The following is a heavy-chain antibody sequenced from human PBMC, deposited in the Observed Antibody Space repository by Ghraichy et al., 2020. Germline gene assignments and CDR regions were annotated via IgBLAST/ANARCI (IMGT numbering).Heavy chain of an antibody. CDR2: ISYDATNK. CDR1: GFTFSSYA. Sequence: GEYLNISCAASGFTFSSYAMHWVRQAPGKGLEWVALISYDATNKYYADSVKGRFTISRDNSKNTLYLQMNSLRAEDTAVYYCAKDRYSGHDPYDYWGQGTLVTVSS. CDR3: AKDRYSGHDPYDY. D-gene: IGHD5-12*01. V-gene: IGHV3-30*18. J-gene: IGHJ4*02.